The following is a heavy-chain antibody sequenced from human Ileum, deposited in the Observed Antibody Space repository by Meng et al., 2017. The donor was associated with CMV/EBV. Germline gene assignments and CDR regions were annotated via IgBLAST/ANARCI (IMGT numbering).Heavy chain of an antibody. J-gene: IGHJ4*02. CDR1: ADSLSTYS. Sequence: QAQLQGPGPGRLKPSETLSLTCTVSADSLSTYSWHWIRQPAGKGLEWIGRLYTTGTIKYNPSLMSRLTMSLDTSKSQFSLNLRSLTAADTAVYYCATTYSDGDWNFDYWGQGTLVTVSS. V-gene: IGHV4-4*07. CDR3: ATTYSDGDWNFDY. D-gene: IGHD1-26*01. CDR2: LYTTGTI.